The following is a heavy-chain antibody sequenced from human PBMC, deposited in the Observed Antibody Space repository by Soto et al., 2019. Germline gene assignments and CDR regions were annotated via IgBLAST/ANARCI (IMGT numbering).Heavy chain of an antibody. CDR2: IWYDGDKK. J-gene: IGHJ4*02. Sequence: QVQLVESGGGVVQPGRSLRLSCVASGFTFRSYGMHWVRQAPGKGLEWVAVIWYDGDKKYYGDSVRGRFTISRDNTKNTLYLEMSGLRVEYTAVYYCVVDTTGLFDYWGQGTLVTVSS. CDR3: VVDTTGLFDY. CDR1: GFTFRSYG. V-gene: IGHV3-33*03. D-gene: IGHD5-18*01.